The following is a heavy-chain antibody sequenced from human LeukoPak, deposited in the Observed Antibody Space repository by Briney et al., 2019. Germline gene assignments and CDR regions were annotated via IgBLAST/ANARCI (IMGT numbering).Heavy chain of an antibody. D-gene: IGHD7-27*01. J-gene: IGHJ4*02. CDR3: ARENWVFDY. V-gene: IGHV4-38-2*02. CDR2: VYGSGST. Sequence: SETLSLTCVVSGYSISSGYHWGWIRQPPGEWLEWIGSVYGSGSTYYNPSLKSRVTISVDTSKNQISLKVRSGTAADTAVYYCARENWVFDYWGQGILVTVSS. CDR1: GYSISSGYH.